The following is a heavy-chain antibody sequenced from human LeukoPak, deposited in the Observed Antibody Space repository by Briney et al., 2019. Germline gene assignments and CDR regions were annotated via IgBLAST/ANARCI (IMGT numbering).Heavy chain of an antibody. J-gene: IGHJ4*02. Sequence: ASVKVSCKASGYTFTSYGISWVRQAPGQGLEWMGWISAYNGNTNYAQKLQGRVTMTTDTSTSTAYMELRSLRSDDTAVYYCARVVYYDSRGYLDYWGQGTLVTVSS. D-gene: IGHD3-22*01. CDR1: GYTFTSYG. V-gene: IGHV1-18*01. CDR3: ARVVYYDSRGYLDY. CDR2: ISAYNGNT.